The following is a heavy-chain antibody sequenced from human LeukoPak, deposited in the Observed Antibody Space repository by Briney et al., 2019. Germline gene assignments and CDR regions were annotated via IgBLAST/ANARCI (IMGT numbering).Heavy chain of an antibody. Sequence: GGSLRLSCAASGFTFSSYWMHWVRQAPGKGLVGVSRINSDGSSTSYADPVKGRFTISRDNAKNTLYLQMNSLRAEDTAVYYCARDYYDFWSGYYAFDYWGQGTLVTVSS. D-gene: IGHD3-3*01. V-gene: IGHV3-74*01. J-gene: IGHJ4*02. CDR3: ARDYYDFWSGYYAFDY. CDR1: GFTFSSYW. CDR2: INSDGSST.